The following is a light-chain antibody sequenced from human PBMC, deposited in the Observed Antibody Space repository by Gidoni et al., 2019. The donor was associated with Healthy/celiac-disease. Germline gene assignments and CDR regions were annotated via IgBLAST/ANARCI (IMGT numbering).Light chain of an antibody. CDR1: QSVSSY. Sequence: EIVLTQSPATLSLSPGERATLSCRASQSVSSYLAWYQQKPGQAPRLLIYDASNRATGIPARFSGSGSGTDFTLTISSLEPEDFAVYYCQQRSPGTFGGGTKVEIK. CDR3: QQRSPGT. J-gene: IGKJ4*01. CDR2: DAS. V-gene: IGKV3-11*01.